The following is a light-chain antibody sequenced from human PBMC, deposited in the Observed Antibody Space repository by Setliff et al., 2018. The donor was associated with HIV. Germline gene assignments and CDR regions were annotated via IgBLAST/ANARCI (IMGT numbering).Light chain of an antibody. V-gene: IGLV1-40*01. Sequence: VLTQPPSVSGAPGQRVTISCTGTSSNIGAGYDVHWYQQLPGTAPKLLIYVNTNRPSGVPDRFSGSKSGTSASLAITGLQAEDEADYYCQSYDSSLSGSLFGGGTKVTVL. CDR2: VNT. CDR1: SSNIGAGYD. J-gene: IGLJ3*02. CDR3: QSYDSSLSGSL.